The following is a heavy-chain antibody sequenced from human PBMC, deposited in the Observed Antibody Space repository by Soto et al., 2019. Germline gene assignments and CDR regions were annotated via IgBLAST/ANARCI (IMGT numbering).Heavy chain of an antibody. CDR2: IVVGSGNT. CDR1: GFTFTSSA. J-gene: IGHJ4*02. CDR3: AAVVRDRLRIAVDGPGY. Sequence: SVKVSCKASGFTFTSSAVQSVRQARGQRLEWIGWIVVGSGNTNYAQKFQERVTITRDMSTSTAYMELSSLRSEDTAVYYCAAVVRDRLRIAVDGPGYWGQGTLGTVAS. D-gene: IGHD6-19*01. V-gene: IGHV1-58*01.